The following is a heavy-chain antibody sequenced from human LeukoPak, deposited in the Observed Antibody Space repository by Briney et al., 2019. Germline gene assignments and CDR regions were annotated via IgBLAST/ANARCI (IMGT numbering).Heavy chain of an antibody. Sequence: GGSLRLSCAASGFTFNSYAFNWVRQAPGKGLEWVSYISSSSNVIYYTDSVKGRFTISRDNARNLLSLQMNSLRAEDTAVYYCARGDPIYDFWSGGDYWGQGALVTVSS. V-gene: IGHV3-48*01. CDR3: ARGDPIYDFWSGGDY. CDR1: GFTFNSYA. J-gene: IGHJ4*02. D-gene: IGHD3-3*01. CDR2: ISSSSNVI.